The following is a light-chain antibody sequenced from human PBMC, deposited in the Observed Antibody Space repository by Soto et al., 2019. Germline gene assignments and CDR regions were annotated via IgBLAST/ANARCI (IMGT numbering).Light chain of an antibody. CDR3: QQYGSSGT. J-gene: IGKJ1*01. V-gene: IGKV3-20*01. CDR2: DTS. Sequence: EIVLAQSPGTLSLPPGERATLSCRASQSVSSSHLAWYQQKRGQAPRLLIYDTSTRATGIPDRFSGSGSGTDFTLTISRLEPEDFAVYYCQQYGSSGTFGQGTKVDIK. CDR1: QSVSSSH.